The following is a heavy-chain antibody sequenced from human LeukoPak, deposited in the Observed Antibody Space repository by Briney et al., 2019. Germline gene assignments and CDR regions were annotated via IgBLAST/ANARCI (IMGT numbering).Heavy chain of an antibody. Sequence: GGSLRLSCAASGFTFSSYAMSWVRQAPGKGLEWVSAISGSGGSTYCADSVKGRFTISRDNSKNTLYLQMYSLRAEDTAVYYCASRADGLAAAGTAVDYWGQGTLVTVSS. CDR1: GFTFSSYA. V-gene: IGHV3-23*01. J-gene: IGHJ4*02. D-gene: IGHD6-13*01. CDR2: ISGSGGST. CDR3: ASRADGLAAAGTAVDY.